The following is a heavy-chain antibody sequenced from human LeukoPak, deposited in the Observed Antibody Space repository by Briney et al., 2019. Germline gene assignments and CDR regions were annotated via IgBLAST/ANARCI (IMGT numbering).Heavy chain of an antibody. CDR3: ARVEFGEYNYYFDS. CDR1: EFTLSYFW. CDR2: IKHDGSGM. D-gene: IGHD3-10*01. J-gene: IGHJ4*02. V-gene: IGHV3-7*01. Sequence: GGSLRLSCTTSEFTLSYFWMSWVRQAPGKGLEWVANIKHDGSGMSYVDSVKGRFTISRDNAKDSLYLQMNSLRAEDTAIYYCARVEFGEYNYYFDSWGQGTLVTVS.